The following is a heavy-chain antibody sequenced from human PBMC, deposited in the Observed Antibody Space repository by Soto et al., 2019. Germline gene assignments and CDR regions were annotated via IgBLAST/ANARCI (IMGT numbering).Heavy chain of an antibody. CDR2: IKSKFDGETI. CDR1: GINFSRAW. Sequence: EVQLVESGGGLVKPGGSLRLSCAASGINFSRAWMSWVRQAPGKGLEWVGRIKSKFDGETIDYAAPVKGRFTISRDDSKNIVYLQMNSLNTEDTALYYCASGLLRYYAYWGHGTLVTVSS. V-gene: IGHV3-15*01. J-gene: IGHJ4*01. CDR3: ASGLLRYYAY. D-gene: IGHD3-9*01.